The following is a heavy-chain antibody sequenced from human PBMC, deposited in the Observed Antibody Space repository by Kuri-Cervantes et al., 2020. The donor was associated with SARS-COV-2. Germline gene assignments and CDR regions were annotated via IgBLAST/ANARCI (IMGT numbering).Heavy chain of an antibody. V-gene: IGHV3-23*03. CDR3: AKVPLWRFCGGDCDQVYFDY. D-gene: IGHD2-21*02. J-gene: IGHJ4*02. CDR1: GFTFSTYW. Sequence: GESLKISCAASGFTFSTYWMSWVRQAPGKGLEWVSVIYSGDSTYYAYSVKGRFAISRDNSKNTVYLQMNSLRAEDTAVYYCAKVPLWRFCGGDCDQVYFDYWGQGTLVTVSS. CDR2: IYSGDST.